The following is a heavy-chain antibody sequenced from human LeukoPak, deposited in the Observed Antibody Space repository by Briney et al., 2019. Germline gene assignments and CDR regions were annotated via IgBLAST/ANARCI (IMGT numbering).Heavy chain of an antibody. CDR2: ISSSSSYI. CDR3: ARDRMVRTLDY. D-gene: IGHD3-10*01. Sequence: GGSLRLSCAASGFTFSSYWMSWVRQAPGKGLEWVSSISSSSSYIYYADSVKGRFTISRDNAKNSLYLQMNSLRAEDTAVYYCARDRMVRTLDYWGQGTLVTVSS. V-gene: IGHV3-21*01. CDR1: GFTFSSYW. J-gene: IGHJ4*02.